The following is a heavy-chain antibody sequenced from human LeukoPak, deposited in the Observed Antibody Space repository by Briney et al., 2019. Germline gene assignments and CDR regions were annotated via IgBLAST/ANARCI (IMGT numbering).Heavy chain of an antibody. D-gene: IGHD4-17*01. Sequence: SETLSLTCAVSGYSISSGYYWGWIRQPPGKGLEWIGSIYHSGSTYYNPSLKSRVTISVDTSKNQFSLKLSSVTAADTAVYYCARQLTTVTLGWFDPWGQETLVTVSS. CDR3: ARQLTTVTLGWFDP. CDR1: GYSISSGYY. J-gene: IGHJ5*02. CDR2: IYHSGST. V-gene: IGHV4-38-2*01.